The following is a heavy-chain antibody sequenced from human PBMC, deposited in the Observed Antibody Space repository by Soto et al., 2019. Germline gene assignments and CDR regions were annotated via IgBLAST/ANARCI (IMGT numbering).Heavy chain of an antibody. CDR3: ARDRGPSSGYYPYWFDP. V-gene: IGHV1-69*12. CDR2: IIPIFGTA. J-gene: IGHJ5*02. Sequence: QVQLVQSGAEVKKPGSSVQVSCKASGGTFSSYAITWVRQAPGQGLEWMGGIIPIFGTANYAQKFQGRVTITADESTSTAYMELSGLRSEDTAVYYCARDRGPSSGYYPYWFDPWGQGTLVTVSS. D-gene: IGHD3-22*01. CDR1: GGTFSSYA.